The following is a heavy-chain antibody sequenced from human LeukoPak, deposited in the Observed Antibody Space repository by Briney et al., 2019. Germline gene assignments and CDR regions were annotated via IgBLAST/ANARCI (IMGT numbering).Heavy chain of an antibody. CDR3: AREEGFGELPHYFDY. D-gene: IGHD3-10*01. CDR2: ISSSSSYI. Sequence: GGSLRLSCAASGFTFSTYSMNWVRQAPGKGLEWVSSISSSSSYIYYADSVKGRFTISRDNAKNSLYLQMNSLRAEDTAVYYCAREEGFGELPHYFDYWGQGTLVTVSS. CDR1: GFTFSTYS. J-gene: IGHJ4*02. V-gene: IGHV3-21*01.